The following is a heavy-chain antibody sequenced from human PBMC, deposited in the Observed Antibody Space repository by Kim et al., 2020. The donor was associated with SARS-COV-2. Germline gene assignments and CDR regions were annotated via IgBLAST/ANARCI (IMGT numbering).Heavy chain of an antibody. J-gene: IGHJ4*02. Sequence: ASVQGRFTISRDNARNTLYLHMNSLRAEDTAVYYCARGGGMALAGSTLDYWGQGTLVTVSS. V-gene: IGHV3-74*01. CDR3: ARGGGMALAGSTLDY. D-gene: IGHD6-19*01.